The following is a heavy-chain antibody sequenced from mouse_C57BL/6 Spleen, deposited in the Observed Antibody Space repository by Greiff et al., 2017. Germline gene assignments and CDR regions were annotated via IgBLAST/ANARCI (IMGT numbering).Heavy chain of an antibody. Sequence: VKLQEPGAELVMPGASVKLSCKASGYTFTSYWMHWVKQRPGQGLEWIGEIDPSDSYTNYNQKFKGKSTLTVDKSSSTAYMQLSSLTSEDSAVYYCFTTVDYWGQGTTLTVSS. D-gene: IGHD1-1*01. J-gene: IGHJ2*01. V-gene: IGHV1-69*01. CDR2: IDPSDSYT. CDR1: GYTFTSYW. CDR3: FTTVDY.